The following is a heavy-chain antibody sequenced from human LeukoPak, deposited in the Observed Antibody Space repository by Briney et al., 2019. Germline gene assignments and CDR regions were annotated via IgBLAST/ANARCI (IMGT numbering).Heavy chain of an antibody. CDR2: IIPIFGTA. D-gene: IGHD2-2*01. V-gene: IGHV1-69*01. CDR1: GGTFSSYA. J-gene: IGHJ6*04. CDR3: ARDVSGSTSCYGMDV. Sequence: SVKVSCKASGGTFSSYAISWVRQAPGQGLEWMGGIIPIFGTANYAQKFQGRVTITAAESTSTANMELSSLRSEDTAVYYCARDVSGSTSCYGMDVWGKGTTVTVSS.